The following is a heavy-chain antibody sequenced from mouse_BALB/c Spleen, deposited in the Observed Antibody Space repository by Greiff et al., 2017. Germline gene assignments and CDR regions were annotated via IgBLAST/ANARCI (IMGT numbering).Heavy chain of an antibody. CDR2: IDPANGNT. CDR3: ARSPTYDYGSSYDY. CDR1: GFNIKDTY. D-gene: IGHD1-1*01. Sequence: EVKLQQSGAELVKPGASVKLSCTASGFNIKDTYMHWVKQRPEQGLEWIGRIDPANGNTKYDPKFQGKATITADTSSNTAYLQLSSLTSEDTAVYYCARSPTYDYGSSYDYWGQGTTLTVSS. V-gene: IGHV14-3*02. J-gene: IGHJ2*01.